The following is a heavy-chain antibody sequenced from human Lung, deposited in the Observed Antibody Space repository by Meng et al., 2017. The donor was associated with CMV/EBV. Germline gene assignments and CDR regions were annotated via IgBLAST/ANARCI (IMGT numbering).Heavy chain of an antibody. CDR3: ARDNDWGPDY. V-gene: IGHV1-2*02. CDR2: IYPNSGGT. CDR1: GYRFTDHY. D-gene: IGHD7-27*01. Sequence: SXXVSCKASGYRFTDHYFHWVRQAPGQGLEWMGWIYPNSGGTHYAQKFQGRLTVTRDTSISTGYMELSSLGSDDTAVYYCARDNDWGPDYWGQGTLVTVSS. J-gene: IGHJ4*02.